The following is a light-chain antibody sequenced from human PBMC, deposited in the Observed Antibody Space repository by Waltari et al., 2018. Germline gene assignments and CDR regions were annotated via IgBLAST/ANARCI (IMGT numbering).Light chain of an antibody. CDR1: SSDVGGFNF. J-gene: IGLJ2*01. CDR3: SSYTASPPHVV. CDR2: DVF. V-gene: IGLV2-14*03. Sequence: QSALTQPASVFGSPGQSISISCTGISSDVGGFNFVSWYQQHPGKAPKLMIYDVFNPPSGVSTRFSGSKSDNAASLAISGLQAEDEAVYYCSSYTASPPHVVFGGGTKVTVL.